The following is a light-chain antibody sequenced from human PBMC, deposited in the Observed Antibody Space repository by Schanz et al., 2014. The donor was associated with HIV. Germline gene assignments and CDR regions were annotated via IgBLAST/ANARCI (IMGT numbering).Light chain of an antibody. CDR2: DNI. CDR3: GAWDGGLSALV. V-gene: IGLV1-51*01. J-gene: IGLJ2*01. CDR1: SSNVGNNY. Sequence: QSVLTQPPSVSAAPGQKVTISCSGSSSNVGNNYVSWYQQLPGTAPKLLIFDNIKRPSGVSDRFSGSKSGTSATLGITGLQTGDEADYCCGAWDGGLSALVFGGGTKLTVL.